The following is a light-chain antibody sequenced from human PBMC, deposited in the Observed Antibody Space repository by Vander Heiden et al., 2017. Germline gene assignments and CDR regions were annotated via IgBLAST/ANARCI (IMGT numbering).Light chain of an antibody. V-gene: IGLV2-8*01. J-gene: IGLJ3*02. CDR2: EVN. Sequence: QSALTQPPSASGSPGQSITISCTGTSCDVGASNYVAWNQQHPGKAPRLVIYEVNERPSGVPHRFSGSKSGNAASLTVSGLQAEDEADFYYSSYAGRYSWVFGGGTKLTVL. CDR3: SSYAGRYSWV. CDR1: SCDVGASNY.